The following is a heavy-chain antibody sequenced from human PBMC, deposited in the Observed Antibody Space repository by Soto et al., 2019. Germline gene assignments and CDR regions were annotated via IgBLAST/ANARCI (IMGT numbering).Heavy chain of an antibody. J-gene: IGHJ3*02. CDR1: GFTFSSYA. CDR2: ISYDGSNK. V-gene: IGHV3-30-3*01. CDR3: ARDQIFPTVTTPDAFDI. Sequence: GGSLRLSCAASGFTFSSYAMHWVRQAPGKGLEWVAVISYDGSNKYYADSVKGRFTISRDNSKNTLYLQMNSLRAEDTAVYYCARDQIFPTVTTPDAFDIWGQGTMVTVSS. D-gene: IGHD4-17*01.